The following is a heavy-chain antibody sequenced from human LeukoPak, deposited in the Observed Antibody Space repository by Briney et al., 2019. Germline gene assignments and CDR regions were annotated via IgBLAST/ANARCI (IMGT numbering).Heavy chain of an antibody. D-gene: IGHD3-16*01. J-gene: IGHJ4*02. CDR1: GFNLHQYS. Sequence: PGGSLPLPRVPSGFNLHQYSLHWVRQAPGKGLEWVSLISGDGDSTYYEDSVQGRFPISRDNSKNSLYLQINSLRTEDTACYYCGKVVRGGVSIDYSGQGTLVTV. V-gene: IGHV3-43*02. CDR2: ISGDGDST. CDR3: GKVVRGGVSIDY.